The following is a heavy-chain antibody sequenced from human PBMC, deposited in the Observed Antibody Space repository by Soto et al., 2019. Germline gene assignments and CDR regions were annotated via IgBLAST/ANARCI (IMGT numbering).Heavy chain of an antibody. CDR1: GYTFTSYG. CDR2: ISAYNGNT. V-gene: IGHV1-18*04. Sequence: ASVKVSCKASGYTFTSYGISCVLQSPLQGLEWMGWISAYNGNTNYAQKLQGRVTMTTDTSTSTAYMELRSLRSDDTAVYYCARDHYYGSGRLPFDYWGQGTLVTVSS. D-gene: IGHD3-10*01. CDR3: ARDHYYGSGRLPFDY. J-gene: IGHJ4*02.